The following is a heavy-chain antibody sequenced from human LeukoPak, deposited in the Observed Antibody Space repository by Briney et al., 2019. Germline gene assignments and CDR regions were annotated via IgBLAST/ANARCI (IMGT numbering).Heavy chain of an antibody. Sequence: GASVKVSCKASGYTFTSYGISWVRQAPGQGLEWMGWISAYNGNTNYAQKFQGRVTMTEDTSTDTAYMELSSLRSEDTAVYYCATGPAPSSGYYYPFEDYWGQGTLVTVSS. V-gene: IGHV1-18*01. J-gene: IGHJ4*02. D-gene: IGHD3-22*01. CDR1: GYTFTSYG. CDR2: ISAYNGNT. CDR3: ATGPAPSSGYYYPFEDY.